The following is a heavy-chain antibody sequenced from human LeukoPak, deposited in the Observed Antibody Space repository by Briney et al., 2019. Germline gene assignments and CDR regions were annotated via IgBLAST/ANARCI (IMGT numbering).Heavy chain of an antibody. J-gene: IGHJ6*03. V-gene: IGHV3-20*04. Sequence: GGSLRLSCAASGFTVSSNYMSWVRQAPGKGLEWVSGINWNGGSTGYADSVKGRFTISRDNAKNSLYLQMNSLRAEDTALYYCSRIGEDCSGGSCYRYYYYMDVWGKGTTVTVSS. D-gene: IGHD2-15*01. CDR2: INWNGGST. CDR3: SRIGEDCSGGSCYRYYYYMDV. CDR1: GFTVSSNY.